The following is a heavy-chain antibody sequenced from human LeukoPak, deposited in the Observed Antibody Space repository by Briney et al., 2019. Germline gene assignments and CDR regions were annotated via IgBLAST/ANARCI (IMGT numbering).Heavy chain of an antibody. CDR1: GFTVSSNY. J-gene: IGHJ4*02. D-gene: IGHD6-19*01. CDR2: IYSGGST. V-gene: IGHV3-53*01. CDR3: ATSTTGWYYLDY. Sequence: AGGSLRLSCAASGFTVSSNYMTWVRQAPGKGLEWVSVIYSGGSTYYADSVKGRFTISRDNSKNTLYLQMNSLRAEDTAVYYCATSTTGWYYLDYWGQGTLVTVSS.